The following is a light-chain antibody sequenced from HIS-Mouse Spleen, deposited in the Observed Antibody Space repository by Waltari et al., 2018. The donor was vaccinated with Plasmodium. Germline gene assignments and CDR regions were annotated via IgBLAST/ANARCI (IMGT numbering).Light chain of an antibody. Sequence: SYELTQPPSVSVSPGQTARTTCSGDALPNKYAYWYQQKSGQGPVLVIYEDSKRPSGIPDRFSGSSSGTMATLTISGAQVEDEADYYCYSTDSSGNHRVFGGGTKLTVL. CDR1: ALPNKY. J-gene: IGLJ3*02. CDR3: YSTDSSGNHRV. CDR2: EDS. V-gene: IGLV3-10*01.